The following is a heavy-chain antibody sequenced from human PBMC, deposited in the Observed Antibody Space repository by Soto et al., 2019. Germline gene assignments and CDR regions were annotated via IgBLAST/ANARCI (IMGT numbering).Heavy chain of an antibody. CDR1: GGSFSGYY. J-gene: IGHJ4*02. D-gene: IGHD5-12*01. CDR3: ARGDGGYDFGSLFDY. CDR2: INHSGST. Sequence: QVQLQQWGAGLLKPSETLSLTCAVYGGSFSGYYWSWIRQPPGKGLEWIGEINHSGSTNYNPSLKSRVTISVDTSKNQFSLKLSSVTAADTAVYYCARGDGGYDFGSLFDYWGQGTLVTVSS. V-gene: IGHV4-34*01.